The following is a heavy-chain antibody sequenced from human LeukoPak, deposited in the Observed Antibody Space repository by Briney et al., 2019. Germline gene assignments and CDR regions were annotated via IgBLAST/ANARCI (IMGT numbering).Heavy chain of an antibody. CDR1: GFTFSSYA. J-gene: IGHJ4*02. V-gene: IGHV3-30*01. Sequence: GGSLRLSCAASGFTFSSYAMHWVRQAPGKGLEWVAVISYDGSNKYYADSVKGRFTISRDNSKNTLYLQMDSLRAEDTAVYYCARDRHSGSYPIHFDYWGQGTLVTVSS. D-gene: IGHD1-26*01. CDR2: ISYDGSNK. CDR3: ARDRHSGSYPIHFDY.